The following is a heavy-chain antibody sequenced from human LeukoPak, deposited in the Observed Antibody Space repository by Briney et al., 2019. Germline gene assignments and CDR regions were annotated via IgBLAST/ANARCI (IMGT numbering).Heavy chain of an antibody. D-gene: IGHD3-22*01. Sequence: PGGSLRLSCAASGFTFSSYAMSWVRQPPGKGLEWIGEINHSGSTNYNPSLKSRVTISVDTSKNQFSLKLSSVTAADTAVYYCARAQEDDYYDSSGTFDYWGQGTLVTVSS. CDR3: ARAQEDDYYDSSGTFDY. CDR2: INHSGST. V-gene: IGHV4-34*01. J-gene: IGHJ4*02. CDR1: GFTFSSYA.